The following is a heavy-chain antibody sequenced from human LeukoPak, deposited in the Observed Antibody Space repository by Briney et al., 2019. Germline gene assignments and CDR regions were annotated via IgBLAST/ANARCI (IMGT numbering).Heavy chain of an antibody. CDR3: ARARDNYDISSFSALDY. CDR2: ISNNGGST. D-gene: IGHD3-22*01. J-gene: IGHJ4*02. Sequence: PGGSLTLSCAASGSTFSSYGIHWVRQAPGKGLEYVSAISNNGGSTYYAISVKGRFTLSRDNSKNTVYLQMGSLRAEATAVYYCARARDNYDISSFSALDYWGQGTLVTVSS. V-gene: IGHV3-64*01. CDR1: GSTFSSYG.